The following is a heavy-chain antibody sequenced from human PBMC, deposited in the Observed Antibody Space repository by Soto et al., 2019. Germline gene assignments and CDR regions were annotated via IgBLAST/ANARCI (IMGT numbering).Heavy chain of an antibody. CDR3: AKDGDYWTGYHRGWFDP. CDR1: GFTFSNYA. D-gene: IGHD3-3*01. Sequence: EEQLLESGGGLVQPGGSLRLSCAASGFTFSNYALSWARQAPGTALEWVAAINGNGASTFYADSVKGRFTISRDNSKSTLYLQMNDLRAGDTAMYYCAKDGDYWTGYHRGWFDPWGQGTLVTVSS. V-gene: IGHV3-23*01. J-gene: IGHJ5*02. CDR2: INGNGAST.